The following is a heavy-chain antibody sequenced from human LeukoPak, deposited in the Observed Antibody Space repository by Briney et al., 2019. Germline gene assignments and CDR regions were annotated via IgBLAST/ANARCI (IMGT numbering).Heavy chain of an antibody. V-gene: IGHV3-23*01. D-gene: IGHD2-21*02. Sequence: PGGSLRLSCAASGFNFANHAMSWVRQTPGKGLEWVSAISGGGDITYYADSVKGRFTISRDNSMDTLFLQMHSLRPGDTAVYYCVREDTPATANYWGQGTLVTISS. CDR2: ISGGGDIT. CDR1: GFNFANHA. CDR3: VREDTPATANY. J-gene: IGHJ4*02.